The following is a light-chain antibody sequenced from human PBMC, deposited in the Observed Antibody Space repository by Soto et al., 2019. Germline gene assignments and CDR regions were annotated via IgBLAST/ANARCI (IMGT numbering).Light chain of an antibody. Sequence: QSVLAQPASVSGSPGQSIAISCTGTSSDVGRYNYVSWFQQHPGKAPKLMIYDVSNRPSGVSDRFSGSKSGNTASLTISGLQAEDEADYYCSSYTSSNTFVFGTGTHLTVL. CDR3: SSYTSSNTFV. CDR2: DVS. J-gene: IGLJ1*01. V-gene: IGLV2-14*01. CDR1: SSDVGRYNY.